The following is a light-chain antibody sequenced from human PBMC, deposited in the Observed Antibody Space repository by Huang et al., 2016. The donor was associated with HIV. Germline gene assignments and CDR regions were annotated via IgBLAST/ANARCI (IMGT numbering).Light chain of an antibody. Sequence: AIQMTQSPSSLSASVGDRVTITCRASQDITDDLAWYQQKPGKAPQLLISGASTLRSGVPSRFSGSGSGTDFTLTISSLQPEDYATYYCLQDLNYPRTFGQGTKVEI. CDR2: GAS. CDR1: QDITDD. V-gene: IGKV1-6*01. CDR3: LQDLNYPRT. J-gene: IGKJ1*01.